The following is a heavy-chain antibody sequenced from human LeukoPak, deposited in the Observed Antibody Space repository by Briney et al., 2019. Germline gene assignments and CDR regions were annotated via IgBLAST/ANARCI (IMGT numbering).Heavy chain of an antibody. D-gene: IGHD3-22*01. Sequence: GGSLRLSCAASGFRFSRYWMSWVRQARGKGLEWVANIKQDGSEIYYVDSVKGRCTISRDNAKNTLYLQLNSLRAEDTAVYYCARDYDNSGYSVRFEYWGQGTLVTVSS. CDR3: ARDYDNSGYSVRFEY. CDR2: IKQDGSEI. J-gene: IGHJ4*02. V-gene: IGHV3-7*04. CDR1: GFRFSRYW.